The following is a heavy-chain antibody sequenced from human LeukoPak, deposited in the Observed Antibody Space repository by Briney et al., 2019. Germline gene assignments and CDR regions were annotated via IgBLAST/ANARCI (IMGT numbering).Heavy chain of an antibody. J-gene: IGHJ4*02. D-gene: IGHD6-13*01. CDR3: ARGKPEYSSSWYYFDY. Sequence: GGSLRLSCAASGFTFSDYYMGWIRQAPGKGLEWVSYISSSSSYTNYADSVKGRFTISRDNAKNSLYLQMNSLRAEDTAVYYCARGKPEYSSSWYYFDYWGQGSLVTVSS. CDR1: GFTFSDYY. CDR2: ISSSSSYT. V-gene: IGHV3-11*06.